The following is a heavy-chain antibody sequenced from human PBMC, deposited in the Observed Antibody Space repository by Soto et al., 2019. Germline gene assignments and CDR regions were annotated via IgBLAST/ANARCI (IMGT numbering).Heavy chain of an antibody. D-gene: IGHD5-12*01. J-gene: IGHJ6*03. CDR3: ARESGGATATLDYYYFYMDV. V-gene: IGHV1-2*04. Sequence: QVPLVQSGAEVRKPGASVTVSCRSSGDSFNDYYIHWVRQAPGQGFEWMGWINPNRGVTKYAQKFQGWVSMTRDTSIRTVYMQLSRLRSDDTAVYYCARESGGATATLDYYYFYMDVWGTGTTVTVSS. CDR1: GDSFNDYY. CDR2: INPNRGVT.